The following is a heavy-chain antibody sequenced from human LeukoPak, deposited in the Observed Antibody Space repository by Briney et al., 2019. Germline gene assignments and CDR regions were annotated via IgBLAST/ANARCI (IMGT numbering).Heavy chain of an antibody. Sequence: ASVKVSCKASGYTFTSYYMHWVRQAPGQGLEWMGISHPSGGSKSYEQKFQGRVTLTRDKSPCTVYLELSSLRSENTAVYYCAREGDGYAKSLSYWGQGTLVTVSS. D-gene: IGHD5-24*01. CDR3: AREGDGYAKSLSY. CDR1: GYTFTSYY. V-gene: IGHV1-46*01. CDR2: SHPSGGSK. J-gene: IGHJ4*02.